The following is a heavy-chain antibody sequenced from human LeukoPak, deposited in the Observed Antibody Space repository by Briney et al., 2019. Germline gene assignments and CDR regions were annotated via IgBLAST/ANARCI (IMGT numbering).Heavy chain of an antibody. J-gene: IGHJ4*02. D-gene: IGHD2-2*01. Sequence: ASVKVSCKASGYTFTSYAMHWVRQAPGQRLEWMGWINAGDGNTKYSQKFQGRVTITRDTSASTAYMELSSLRSEDTAVYYCARGGLQLLSDYWGQGTLVTVSS. V-gene: IGHV1-3*01. CDR2: INAGDGNT. CDR1: GYTFTSYA. CDR3: ARGGLQLLSDY.